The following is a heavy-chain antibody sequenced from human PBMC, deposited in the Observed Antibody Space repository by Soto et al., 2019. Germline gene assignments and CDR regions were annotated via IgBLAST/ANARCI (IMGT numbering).Heavy chain of an antibody. CDR3: AHRGRDYDFWSGYYQVDY. CDR2: IYWNDDK. D-gene: IGHD3-3*01. CDR1: GFSLSTSGVG. Sequence: ESGPTLVNPTQTLTLTCTSSGFSLSTSGVGVGWIRQPPGKALEWLALIYWNDDKRYSPSLKSRLTITKDTSKNQVVLTMTNMDPVDTATYYCAHRGRDYDFWSGYYQVDYWGQGTLVTVSS. J-gene: IGHJ4*02. V-gene: IGHV2-5*01.